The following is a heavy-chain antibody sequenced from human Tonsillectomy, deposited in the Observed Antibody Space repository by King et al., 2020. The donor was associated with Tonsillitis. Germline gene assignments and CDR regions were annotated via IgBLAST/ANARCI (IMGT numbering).Heavy chain of an antibody. J-gene: IGHJ1*01. CDR1: GLTFSNAW. D-gene: IGHD3-9*01. CDR2: IKSKADGGTT. CDR3: TTNLYFGEH. Sequence: VQLVESGGALVKPGGSLRLSCAASGLTFSNAWMSWVRQAPGKGLEWLCRIKSKADGGTTDYAAPVKGRFTISRDDSKNTLYLQMNSLQTEDTAVYYCTTNLYFGEHWGQGTLVTVSS. V-gene: IGHV3-15*02.